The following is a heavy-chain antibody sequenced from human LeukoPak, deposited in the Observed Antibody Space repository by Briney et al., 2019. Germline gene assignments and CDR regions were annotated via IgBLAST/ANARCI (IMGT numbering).Heavy chain of an antibody. CDR1: GASISGSNYY. J-gene: IGHJ4*02. D-gene: IGHD2-15*01. Sequence: SETLSLTCAVSGASISGSNYYWGWIRQPPGKGLEWIGNIYSSGSTYYNASLQSRVTISVDTSKNQFSLKLSSVTAVDTAVYYCARYVAATGKYYFDYWGQGTLVTVSS. V-gene: IGHV4-39*07. CDR3: ARYVAATGKYYFDY. CDR2: IYSSGST.